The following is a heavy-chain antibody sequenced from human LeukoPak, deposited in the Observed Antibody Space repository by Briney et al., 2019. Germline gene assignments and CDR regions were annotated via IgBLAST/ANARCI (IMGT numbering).Heavy chain of an antibody. D-gene: IGHD4-11*01. CDR3: ARDKRLTTTHYFDY. J-gene: IGHJ4*02. CDR2: ISDSSSTI. Sequence: GGSLRLSCAASRFTFSSYSMNWVRQAPGKGLEWVSYISDSSSTIYYADSVKGRFTISRDNAKNSLYLQMNSLRADDTAVYYCARDKRLTTTHYFDYWGQGTLVTVSS. CDR1: RFTFSSYS. V-gene: IGHV3-48*01.